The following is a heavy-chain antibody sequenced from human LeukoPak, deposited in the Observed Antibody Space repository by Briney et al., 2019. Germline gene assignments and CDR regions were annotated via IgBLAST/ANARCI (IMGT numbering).Heavy chain of an antibody. V-gene: IGHV1-2*02. CDR2: INPNTGGT. CDR1: GYTFTDYY. CDR3: ARGSDDCAATSCYSLYYYSYFYMDV. Sequence: ASVKVSCKASGYTFTDYYLHWVRQAPGQGLEWMGWINPNTGGTNYPQKFQGRATMTRDTSISTAYMERTRLRSDDTAVYYCARGSDDCAATSCYSLYYYSYFYMDVWGKGTTVTVSS. J-gene: IGHJ6*03. D-gene: IGHD2-2*02.